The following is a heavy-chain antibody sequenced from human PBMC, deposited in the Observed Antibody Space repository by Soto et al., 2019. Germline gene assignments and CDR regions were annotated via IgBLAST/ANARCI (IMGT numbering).Heavy chain of an antibody. V-gene: IGHV3-23*01. CDR2: ISGSGGRT. J-gene: IGHJ5*02. CDR1: GLIFSDYA. Sequence: EVHLLESGGGLVQPGGSLRLSCAGSGLIFSDYAMSWVRQAPGKGLEWVSGISGSGGRTYYAYSVKGRFIIPRDNPKNTLFLQMNSLIVEETALYHCMKSRGGELRRLDGDPWGQGTLVTVSS. D-gene: IGHD3-10*01. CDR3: MKSRGGELRRLDGDP.